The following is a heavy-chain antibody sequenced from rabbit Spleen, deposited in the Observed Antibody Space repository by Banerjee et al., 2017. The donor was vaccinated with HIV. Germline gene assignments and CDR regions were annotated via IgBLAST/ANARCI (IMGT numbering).Heavy chain of an antibody. CDR2: AYAGSSGNT. D-gene: IGHD4-1*01. CDR3: ARYYIFYGMDL. CDR1: GFSFNSGYD. Sequence: LKESGGGLVKPGASLTLTCKASGFSFNSGYDMCWVRQAPGKGLEWVACAYAGSSGNTYSATWAKGRFTISKTSSTTVTLQMTSLTAADTATYFCARYYIFYGMDLWGQGTLVTVS. V-gene: IGHV1S40*01. J-gene: IGHJ6*01.